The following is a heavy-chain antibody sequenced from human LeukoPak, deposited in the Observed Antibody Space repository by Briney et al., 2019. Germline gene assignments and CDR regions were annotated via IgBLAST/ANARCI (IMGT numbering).Heavy chain of an antibody. Sequence: GGSLRLSCAASGFTFSSYAMSWVRQAPGKGLEWVSAITGSGGYTYYTDSVKGRFTISRDNSKNTLYLQMNSLRAADTAVYYCAKDQAGTARTLNWFDPWGQGTLVTVSS. CDR2: ITGSGGYT. CDR3: AKDQAGTARTLNWFDP. CDR1: GFTFSSYA. J-gene: IGHJ5*02. D-gene: IGHD6-13*01. V-gene: IGHV3-23*01.